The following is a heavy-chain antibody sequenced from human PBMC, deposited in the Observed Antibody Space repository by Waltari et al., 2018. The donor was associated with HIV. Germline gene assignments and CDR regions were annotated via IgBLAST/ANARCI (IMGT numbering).Heavy chain of an antibody. Sequence: EVQVLESGGGLVPPGGSLRLSGSTSGFTFRKSGMGWVRQAPGKGLECVSTISGSGGSTYYADSVKGRFTVSRDNSKNTLYLQMNSLRAEDTAVYFCVKEHQYSHSWYSYYGMDVWGQGTTVTVSS. D-gene: IGHD6-13*01. CDR2: ISGSGGST. V-gene: IGHV3-23*01. J-gene: IGHJ6*02. CDR3: VKEHQYSHSWYSYYGMDV. CDR1: GFTFRKSG.